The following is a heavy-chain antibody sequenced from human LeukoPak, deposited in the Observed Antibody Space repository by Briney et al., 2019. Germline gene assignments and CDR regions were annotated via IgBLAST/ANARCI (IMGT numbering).Heavy chain of an antibody. J-gene: IGHJ3*02. CDR3: ASLDIVVVPAAILGIGAFDI. Sequence: PSETLSLTCAVSGYSISSGYYWGWIRQPPGKGLEWIGSIYHSGSTYYNPSLNSRVTISVDTSKNQFSLKLSSVTAADTAVYYCASLDIVVVPAAILGIGAFDIWGQGTMVTVSS. V-gene: IGHV4-38-2*01. CDR2: IYHSGST. D-gene: IGHD2-2*02. CDR1: GYSISSGYY.